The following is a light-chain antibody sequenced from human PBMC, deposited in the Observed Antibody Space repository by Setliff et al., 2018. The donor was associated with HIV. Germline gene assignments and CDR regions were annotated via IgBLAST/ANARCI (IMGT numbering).Light chain of an antibody. CDR1: SSDVGGHNY. J-gene: IGLJ1*01. CDR2: DVS. V-gene: IGLV2-14*03. CDR3: SSSTASAPYV. Sequence: QSALAQPASVSGSPGQSITVSCTGTSSDVGGHNYVSWYQQHPGKVPKLLIYDVSNRPSGGSDRFSGSKSGNTASLTISGLQAEDEGDYCSSSTASAPYVFGTGTKVTVL.